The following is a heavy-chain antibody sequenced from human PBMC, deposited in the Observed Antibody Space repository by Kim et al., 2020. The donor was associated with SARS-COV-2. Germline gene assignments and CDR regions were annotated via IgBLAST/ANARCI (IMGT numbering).Heavy chain of an antibody. CDR2: IRQSGGNT. J-gene: IGHJ1*01. Sequence: GGSLRLSCAASGFTFNSYAMSWVRQAPGKGLEWVSGIRQSGGNTEYADSVKGRFCISRDNSKNTLYLQMNRLRAEDTAVYYCAKVTSGSSGWFKYFQRWGQGTLVSVSS. CDR1: GFTFNSYA. V-gene: IGHV3-23*01. CDR3: AKVTSGSSGWFKYFQR. D-gene: IGHD6-19*01.